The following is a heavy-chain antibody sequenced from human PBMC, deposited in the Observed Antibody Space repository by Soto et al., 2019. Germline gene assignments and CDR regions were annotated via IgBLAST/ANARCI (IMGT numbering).Heavy chain of an antibody. V-gene: IGHV3-23*01. CDR1: GFTFSSYA. J-gene: IGHJ5*02. D-gene: IGHD3-3*01. CDR2: ISGSGGST. CDR3: APTGAGYDFWSGYPWFDP. Sequence: GGSLRLSCAASGFTFSSYAMSWVRQAPGKGLEWVSAISGSGGSTYYADSVKGRFTISRDNSKNTLYLQMNSLRAEDTAVYYCAPTGAGYDFWSGYPWFDPWGQGTLVTVSS.